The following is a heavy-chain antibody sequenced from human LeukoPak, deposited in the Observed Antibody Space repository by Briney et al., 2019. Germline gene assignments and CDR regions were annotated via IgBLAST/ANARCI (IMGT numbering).Heavy chain of an antibody. CDR1: GFTFSDYY. Sequence: GGSLRLSCAASGFTFSDYYMSWIRQAPGKGLEWVSYISSSGSTIYYADSVKGRFTISRDNAKNSLYLQMNSLRAEDTAVYYCARVKSSIAALTHAFDIWGQGTMVTVSS. CDR3: ARVKSSIAALTHAFDI. V-gene: IGHV3-11*04. D-gene: IGHD6-6*01. CDR2: ISSSGSTI. J-gene: IGHJ3*02.